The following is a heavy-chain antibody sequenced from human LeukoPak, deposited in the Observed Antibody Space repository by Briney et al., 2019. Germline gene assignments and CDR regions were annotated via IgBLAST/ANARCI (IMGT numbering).Heavy chain of an antibody. CDR3: ARRVATKPRYCFDS. V-gene: IGHV4-59*08. Sequence: SETLSLTCAVSGGSISTYYWAWIRQPSGKGLEWIGFVYYNGNTKYNPSLESRATISVDTSKNQFSLNLRSVAAADTAVYYCARRVATKPRYCFDSWGQGILVTVSS. D-gene: IGHD5-24*01. CDR1: GGSISTYY. CDR2: VYYNGNT. J-gene: IGHJ4*02.